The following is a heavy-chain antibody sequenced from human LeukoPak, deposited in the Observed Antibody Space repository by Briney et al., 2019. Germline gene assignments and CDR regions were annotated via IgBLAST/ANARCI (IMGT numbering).Heavy chain of an antibody. CDR2: IYYSGST. CDR3: ARISRDIVVVPAATNGWFDP. J-gene: IGHJ5*02. V-gene: IGHV4-59*12. Sequence: SETLSLTCTVSGSSISSYYWSWIRQPPGKGLEWIGYIYYSGSTNYNPSLKSRVTISVDTSKNQFSLKLSSVTAADTAVYFCARISRDIVVVPAATNGWFDPWGLGTLVTVSS. D-gene: IGHD2-2*01. CDR1: GSSISSYY.